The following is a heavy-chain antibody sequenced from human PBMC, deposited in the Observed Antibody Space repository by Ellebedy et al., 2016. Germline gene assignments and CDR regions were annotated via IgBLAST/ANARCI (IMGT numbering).Heavy chain of an antibody. CDR3: ARAVDQDFDC. J-gene: IGHJ4*02. Sequence: ASVKVSXKGSGYTFTGYFMHWLRQAPGQGLEWMGIINPSDGSTDYAQRFQGRVTLTRDTSTNTLYMELSSLRSDDTAVYYCARAVDQDFDCWGQGTPVTVSS. D-gene: IGHD4-23*01. V-gene: IGHV1-46*01. CDR1: GYTFTGYF. CDR2: INPSDGST.